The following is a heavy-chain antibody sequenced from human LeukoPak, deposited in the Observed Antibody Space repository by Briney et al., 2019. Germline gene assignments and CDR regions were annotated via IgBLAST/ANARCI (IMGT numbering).Heavy chain of an antibody. J-gene: IGHJ4*02. CDR1: GGTFSSYA. V-gene: IGHV1-69*04. CDR2: IIPILGIA. Sequence: AASVKVSCKASGGTFSSYAISWVRQAPGQGLEWMGRIIPILGIANYAQKFQGRVTITADKSTSTAYMELSSLRSEDTAVYYCARGPPKHIAGVSHYFDYWGQGTLVTVSS. D-gene: IGHD6-13*01. CDR3: ARGPPKHIAGVSHYFDY.